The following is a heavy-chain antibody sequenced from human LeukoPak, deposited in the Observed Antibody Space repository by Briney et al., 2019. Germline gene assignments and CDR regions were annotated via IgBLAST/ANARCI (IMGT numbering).Heavy chain of an antibody. Sequence: GGSLRLSCAASGFTFSSYGMHWVRQAPGKGLEWVAVIWYDGSNKYYADSVKGRFTISRDNSKNTLYLQMNSLRAEDTAVYYCARDASYYYGSGSYPLYHYGMDVWGKGTTVTVSS. V-gene: IGHV3-33*01. D-gene: IGHD3-10*01. CDR3: ARDASYYYGSGSYPLYHYGMDV. J-gene: IGHJ6*04. CDR2: IWYDGSNK. CDR1: GFTFSSYG.